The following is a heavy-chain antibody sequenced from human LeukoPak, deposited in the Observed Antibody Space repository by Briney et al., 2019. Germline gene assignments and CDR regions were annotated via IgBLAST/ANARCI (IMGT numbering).Heavy chain of an antibody. CDR2: ISSNGGST. CDR3: ARDQRGRGYSSSWYSGIIDY. Sequence: GGSLRLSCAASGFTSSSYAMHWVRQAPGKGLEYVSAISSNGGSTYYANFVKGRFTISRDNSKNTLYLQMGSLRAEDMAVYYCARDQRGRGYSSSWYSGIIDYWGQGTLVTVSS. CDR1: GFTSSSYA. D-gene: IGHD6-13*01. J-gene: IGHJ4*02. V-gene: IGHV3-64*01.